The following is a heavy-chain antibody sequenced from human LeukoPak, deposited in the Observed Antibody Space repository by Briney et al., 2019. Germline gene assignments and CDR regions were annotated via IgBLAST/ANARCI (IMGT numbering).Heavy chain of an antibody. CDR3: ARDEAATGTAYYCYYMDV. V-gene: IGHV4-4*07. CDR1: GGSISGYY. J-gene: IGHJ6*03. CDR2: IYTSGST. D-gene: IGHD1-1*01. Sequence: PSETLSLTCNVSGGSISGYYWSWIRQPAGKGLEWIGRIYTSGSTNYNPSLESRVTMSVATSRTQSSLRLSSVAAADTAIYYCARDEAATGTAYYCYYMDVWGKGTTVTVSS.